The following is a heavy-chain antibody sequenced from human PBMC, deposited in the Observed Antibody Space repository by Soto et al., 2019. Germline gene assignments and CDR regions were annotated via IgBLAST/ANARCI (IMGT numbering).Heavy chain of an antibody. CDR1: GGTFSSYA. CDR3: ARRVNYYDSSGYYPGWSHFDY. D-gene: IGHD3-22*01. J-gene: IGHJ4*02. CDR2: IIPIFGTA. Sequence: SVKVSCKASGGTFSSYAISWVRQAPGQGLEWMGGIIPIFGTANYAQKFQGRVTITADESTSTAYMELSSLRSEDTAVYYCARRVNYYDSSGYYPGWSHFDYWGQGTLVTVSA. V-gene: IGHV1-69*13.